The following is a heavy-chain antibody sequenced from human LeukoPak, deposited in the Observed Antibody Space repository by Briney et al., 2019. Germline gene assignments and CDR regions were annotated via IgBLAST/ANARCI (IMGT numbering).Heavy chain of an antibody. J-gene: IGHJ4*02. CDR3: ARFCGGDCYYYFDY. CDR1: GFTFSSYE. Sequence: GGSLRLSCAASGFTFSSYEMNWVRQAPGKGLEWVSYISGSGRTIYDADSVKGRFSTSRDNAKNSLYLQMNSLRAEDTAVYYCARFCGGDCYYYFDYRGQGTLVTVSS. CDR2: ISGSGRTI. D-gene: IGHD2-21*02. V-gene: IGHV3-48*03.